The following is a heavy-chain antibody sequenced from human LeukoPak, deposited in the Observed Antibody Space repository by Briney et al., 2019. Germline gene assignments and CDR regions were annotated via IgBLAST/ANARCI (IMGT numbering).Heavy chain of an antibody. J-gene: IGHJ4*02. CDR1: GYSFTSYW. D-gene: IGHD3-22*01. CDR2: IYPGDSDT. CDR3: ARQPLAATYYYDSSGHFDY. Sequence: GESLKISCKGSGYSFTSYWIGWVRHMPGKGLEWMGMIYPGDSDTRYGPSFRGQVTFSADKSISTAFLQWSSLKASDTAIYYCARQPLAATYYYDSSGHFDYWGPGTLVTVSS. V-gene: IGHV5-51*01.